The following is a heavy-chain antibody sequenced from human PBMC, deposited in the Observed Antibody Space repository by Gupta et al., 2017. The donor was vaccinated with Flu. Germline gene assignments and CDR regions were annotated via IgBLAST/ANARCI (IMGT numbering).Heavy chain of an antibody. Sequence: QVQLEQSGADVKKSGSSVKVSCRASEDTFNNYGLSWIRQAPGQGLEWMGGISPSWGTANYAQNFKGRVTITADKSSNTGYLELHSLRSDETAVDYCARDWLGGSNDYWGQGTLINVSS. V-gene: IGHV1-69*06. D-gene: IGHD3-10*01. CDR2: ISPSWGTA. J-gene: IGHJ4*02. CDR3: ARDWLGGSNDY. CDR1: EDTFNNYG.